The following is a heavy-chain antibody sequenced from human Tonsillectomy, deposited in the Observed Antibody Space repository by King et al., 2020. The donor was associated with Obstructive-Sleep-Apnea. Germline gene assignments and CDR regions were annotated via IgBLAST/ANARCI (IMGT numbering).Heavy chain of an antibody. D-gene: IGHD3-10*01. J-gene: IGHJ5*02. Sequence: QMQLQESGPGLVKPSQTLSLTCTVSGGSISSADYYWSWIRQHPGKGLEWIGYIYYSGSTNYNPSLRSRVTISVDTSKNQFSLMLSSVTAADTAVYYCARAPMVRGIIRWFDPWGQGTLVTVSS. CDR1: GGSISSADYY. CDR2: IYYSGST. V-gene: IGHV4-31*03. CDR3: ARAPMVRGIIRWFDP.